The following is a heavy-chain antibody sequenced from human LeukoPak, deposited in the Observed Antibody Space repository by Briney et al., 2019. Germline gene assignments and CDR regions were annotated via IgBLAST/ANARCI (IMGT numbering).Heavy chain of an antibody. CDR1: GFTFSSYS. Sequence: GGSLRLSCAASGFTFSSYSMNWVRQAPGKGLEWVSSIGSTSSYIYYADSVKGRFTISRDNAKNSLFLQMNSLRAEDTAVYYCARELMGLTMIVVVNPIDYWGQGTLVTVSS. J-gene: IGHJ4*02. V-gene: IGHV3-21*01. D-gene: IGHD3-22*01. CDR3: ARELMGLTMIVVVNPIDY. CDR2: IGSTSSYI.